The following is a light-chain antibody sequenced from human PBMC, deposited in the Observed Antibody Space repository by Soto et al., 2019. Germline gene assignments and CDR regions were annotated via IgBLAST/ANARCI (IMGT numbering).Light chain of an antibody. CDR2: AAS. V-gene: IGKV1-6*01. CDR3: LQHYNYPWT. CDR1: QGIRHD. J-gene: IGKJ1*01. Sequence: ALQMTQSPSSLSASVGDRVTITCRASQGIRHDLGWYQQKPGKAPKLLIYAASSLQSGVPPRFSGSGSATDLNLTISRLQPEDFATYYCLQHYNYPWTFGQGTKVDIK.